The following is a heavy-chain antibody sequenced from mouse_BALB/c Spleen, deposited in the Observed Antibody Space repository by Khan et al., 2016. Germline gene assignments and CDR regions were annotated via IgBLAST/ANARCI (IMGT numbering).Heavy chain of an antibody. J-gene: IGHJ4*01. V-gene: IGHV1-54*01. CDR1: GYAFTNYL. D-gene: IGHD1-1*02. Sequence: QVQLKESGAELVRPGTSVKVSCKASGYAFTNYLIEWVKQRPGQGLEWIGVINPGSGGTNYNEKFKGKATLNADKSSSTAYMQLSSLTSDDSAVYFGAKGGSTYAMDYWGQGTSVTVSS. CDR3: AKGGSTYAMDY. CDR2: INPGSGGT.